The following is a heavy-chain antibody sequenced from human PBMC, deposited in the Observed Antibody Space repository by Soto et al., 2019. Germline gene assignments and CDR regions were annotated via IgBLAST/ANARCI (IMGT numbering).Heavy chain of an antibody. Sequence: GASVKVSCKASGYTFTSYDINWVRQATGQGLEWMGWMNPNSGNTGYAQKFQGRVAMTRNTSISTAYMELSSLRSEDTAVYYCARRNFPSSSGVNTDYYYYMDGWGKGTTVTVAS. CDR1: GYTFTSYD. V-gene: IGHV1-8*01. D-gene: IGHD6-13*01. J-gene: IGHJ6*03. CDR3: ARRNFPSSSGVNTDYYYYMDG. CDR2: MNPNSGNT.